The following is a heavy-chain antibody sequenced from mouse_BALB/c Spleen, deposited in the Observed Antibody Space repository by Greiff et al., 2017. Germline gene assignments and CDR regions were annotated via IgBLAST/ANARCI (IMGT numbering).Heavy chain of an antibody. CDR2: IWGDGST. CDR3: AIIYYGYYFDY. J-gene: IGHJ2*01. CDR1: GFSLTNSG. D-gene: IGHD2-2*01. V-gene: IGHV2-6-6*01. Sequence: VQVVESGPGLVAPSQSLSITCTVSGFSLTNSGVHWVRQSPGKGLEWLGVIWGDGSTNYNSAFKSRLSISKDNSKSQVFLKMNSLQTDDTARYYCAIIYYGYYFDYWGQGTTLTVSS.